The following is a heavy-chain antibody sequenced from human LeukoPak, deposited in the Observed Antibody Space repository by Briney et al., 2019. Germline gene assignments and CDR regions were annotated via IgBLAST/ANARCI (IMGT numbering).Heavy chain of an antibody. CDR3: ARDTLPYYYDSSGYYALDY. CDR2: INWNGGST. Sequence: GGSLRLSCAASGFTFDDYGMSWVRQAPGKVLEWVSGINWNGGSTGYADSVKGRFTISRDNAKNSLYLQMNSLRAEDTAVYYCARDTLPYYYDSSGYYALDYWGQGTLVTVSS. D-gene: IGHD3-22*01. V-gene: IGHV3-20*04. CDR1: GFTFDDYG. J-gene: IGHJ4*02.